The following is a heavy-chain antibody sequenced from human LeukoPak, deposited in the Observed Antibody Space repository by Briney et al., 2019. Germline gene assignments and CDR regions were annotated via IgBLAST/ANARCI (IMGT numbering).Heavy chain of an antibody. J-gene: IGHJ3*02. D-gene: IGHD3-16*01. CDR2: ISYDGSNK. V-gene: IGHV3-30*04. Sequence: GRSLRLSCAASGFTFSSYAMHWVRQAPGKGLEWVAVISYDGSNKYYADSVKGRFTISRDNSKNTLYLQMNSLSAEDTAVYYCARDGGTIMITFGGVIGAFDIWGQGTMVTVSS. CDR1: GFTFSSYA. CDR3: ARDGGTIMITFGGVIGAFDI.